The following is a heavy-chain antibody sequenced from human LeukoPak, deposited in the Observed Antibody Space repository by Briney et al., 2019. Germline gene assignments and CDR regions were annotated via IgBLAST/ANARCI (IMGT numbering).Heavy chain of an antibody. CDR3: ARAYGQYSSSWYKS. D-gene: IGHD6-13*01. Sequence: GASVKVSCKASGYTFTSYDINWVRQATGQGLEWMGWMNPNSGNTGYAQKFQGRVTMTRNTSISTAYMELSSLRSEDTAVYYCARAYGQYSSSWYKSWGQGTLVTVSS. CDR2: MNPNSGNT. CDR1: GYTFTSYD. V-gene: IGHV1-8*01. J-gene: IGHJ5*02.